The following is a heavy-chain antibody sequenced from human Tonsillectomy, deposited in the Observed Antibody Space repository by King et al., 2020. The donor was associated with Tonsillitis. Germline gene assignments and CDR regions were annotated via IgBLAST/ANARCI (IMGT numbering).Heavy chain of an antibody. CDR1: VGSISSTSYY. Sequence: QLQESGPGLVKPSETLSLTCTVSVGSISSTSYYWGWIRQPPGKGLEWIGNIYYSGSTYYNPSLQIRFTISVDTSKNQFSLKLSSVTAADTAVYYCASLHYYDSSGYGYYFDYGGQGTLVTVSS. CDR3: ASLHYYDSSGYGYYFDY. D-gene: IGHD3-22*01. J-gene: IGHJ4*02. V-gene: IGHV4-39*01. CDR2: IYYSGST.